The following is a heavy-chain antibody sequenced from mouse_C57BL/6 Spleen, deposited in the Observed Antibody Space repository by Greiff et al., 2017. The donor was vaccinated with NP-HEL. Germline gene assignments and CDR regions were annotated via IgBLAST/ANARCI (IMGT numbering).Heavy chain of an antibody. Sequence: QVQLQQSGAELVRPGASVTLSCKASGYTFTDYEMHWVKQTPVHGLEWIGAIDPETGGTAYNQKFKGKAILTADKSSSTAYMELRSLTSEDSAVYYCTRRGRQGYFDVWGTGTTVTVSS. CDR1: GYTFTDYE. V-gene: IGHV1-15*01. CDR3: TRRGRQGYFDV. CDR2: IDPETGGT. J-gene: IGHJ1*03. D-gene: IGHD3-2*01.